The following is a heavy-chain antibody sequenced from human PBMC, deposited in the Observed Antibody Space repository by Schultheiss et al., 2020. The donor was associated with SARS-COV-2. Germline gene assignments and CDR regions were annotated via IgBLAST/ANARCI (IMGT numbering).Heavy chain of an antibody. V-gene: IGHV3-48*04. CDR1: GFTFSSYS. CDR2: ISSSSSTI. CDR3: ARDKDFRA. J-gene: IGHJ5*02. Sequence: GGSLRLSCAASGFTFSSYSMNWVRQAPGKGLEWVSYISSSSSTIYYADSVKGRFTISRDNAKNSLYLQMNGLRAEDTAVYYCARDKDFRAWGQGTLVTVSS. D-gene: IGHD3-10*01.